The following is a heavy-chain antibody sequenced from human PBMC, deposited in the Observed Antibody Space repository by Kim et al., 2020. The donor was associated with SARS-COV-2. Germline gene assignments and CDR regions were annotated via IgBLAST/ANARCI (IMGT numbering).Heavy chain of an antibody. D-gene: IGHD3-22*01. J-gene: IGHJ6*02. CDR3: ARDSNYYDSSRSKQTRGMDV. V-gene: IGHV4-31*03. CDR2: IYYSGST. Sequence: SETLSLTCTVSGGSISSGGYYWSWIRQHPGKGLEWIGYIYYSGSTYYNPSLKSRVTISVDTSKNQFSLKLSSVTAAATAVYYCARDSNYYDSSRSKQTRGMDVWGQGTTVTVSS. CDR1: GGSISSGGYY.